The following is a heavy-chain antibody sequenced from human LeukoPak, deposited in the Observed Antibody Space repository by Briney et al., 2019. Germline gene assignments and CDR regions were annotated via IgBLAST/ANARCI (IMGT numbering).Heavy chain of an antibody. CDR1: GGSISSGGYY. J-gene: IGHJ4*02. CDR2: IYYSGST. Sequence: SETLSLTCTVSGGSISSGGYYWSWIRQHPGKGLEWIGYIYYSGSTYYNPSLKSRVTISVDTSKNQFSLRLSSVTAADTAVYYCASSGYDLGHDYWGQGTLVTVSS. CDR3: ASSGYDLGHDY. D-gene: IGHD5-12*01. V-gene: IGHV4-31*03.